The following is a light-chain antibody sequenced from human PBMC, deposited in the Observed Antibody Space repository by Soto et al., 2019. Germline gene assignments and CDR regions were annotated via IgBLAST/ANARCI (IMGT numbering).Light chain of an antibody. CDR1: SSDVGGYNY. V-gene: IGLV2-8*01. CDR3: SSYAGSSNV. CDR2: EVN. J-gene: IGLJ1*01. Sequence: QSVLTQPPSASGSPGQSVAISSPETSSDVGGYNYVSWYQQHPGKAPKLMIYEVNKRPSGVPDRFSGSKSGNTASLTVSGLQAEDEADYYCSSYAGSSNVFGTGTKVTVL.